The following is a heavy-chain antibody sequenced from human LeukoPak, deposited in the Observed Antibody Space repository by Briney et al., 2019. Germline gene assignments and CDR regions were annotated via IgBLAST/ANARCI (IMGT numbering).Heavy chain of an antibody. J-gene: IGHJ5*02. CDR1: GGSLSSFY. V-gene: IGHV4-59*08. Sequence: SETLSLTCTVAGGSLSSFYRNWIRQPPGKGLEWLGAIHYSGSTNYNPSLKSRVTMSVDMSKNQFSLKLNSLTAADTAVYYCAKQVYGDLGNWLDPWGQGTLVTVSS. CDR2: IHYSGST. D-gene: IGHD4-17*01. CDR3: AKQVYGDLGNWLDP.